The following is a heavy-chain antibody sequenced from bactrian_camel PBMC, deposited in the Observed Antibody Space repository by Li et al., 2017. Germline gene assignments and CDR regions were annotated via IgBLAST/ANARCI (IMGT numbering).Heavy chain of an antibody. D-gene: IGHD7*01. V-gene: IGHV3S53*01. Sequence: QVQLVESGGGLAQAGGSLRLSCTAPGYTSNSCDIHWYRQAAGKQREWVAQISTEGITSYTDSVKGRFTVSEDKAEGTVYLIMTNLQPEDTANYSCKADSPTYRYCSRGFLQGQGTQVTVS. J-gene: IGHJ4*01. CDR2: ISTEGIT. CDR1: GYTSNSCD.